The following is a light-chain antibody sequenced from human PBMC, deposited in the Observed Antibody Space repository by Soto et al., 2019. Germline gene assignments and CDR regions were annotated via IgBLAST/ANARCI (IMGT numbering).Light chain of an antibody. CDR1: QSVKNF. CDR2: DAS. CDR3: QQRNNWPFT. Sequence: EVVLTQSPATLSLSPGERATLSCRASQSVKNFLAWYHQKPGQAPRLLISDASNRATAIPARFSGSGSGTDFTLTISALEPEDLGVYYCQQRNNWPFTFGPGTEVDI. V-gene: IGKV3-11*01. J-gene: IGKJ3*01.